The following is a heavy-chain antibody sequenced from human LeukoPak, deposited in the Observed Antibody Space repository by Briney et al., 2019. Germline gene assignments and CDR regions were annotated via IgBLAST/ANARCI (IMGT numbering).Heavy chain of an antibody. J-gene: IGHJ4*02. CDR3: TRDLANSWYYY. Sequence: PSETLSLTCAVSGASISSHYLSWIRQSPGKGLEWIGYIYYSGSTNYNPSLKSRVTISVDTSKNQFSLKLSSVTAADTAVYYCTRDLANSWYYYWGRGILVTVSS. CDR1: GASISSHY. D-gene: IGHD6-13*01. V-gene: IGHV4-59*11. CDR2: IYYSGST.